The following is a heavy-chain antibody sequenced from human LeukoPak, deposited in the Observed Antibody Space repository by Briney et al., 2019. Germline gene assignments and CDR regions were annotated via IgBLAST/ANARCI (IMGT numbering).Heavy chain of an antibody. CDR1: GGSINNYY. D-gene: IGHD1-7*01. Sequence: SETLSLTCTVSGGSINNYYWSWVRQPPGAGLEWLAYIYYTGSTNYNPSLKTRLTISVDTSKNQFSLRLNSVTAADTAVYYCARQLELRFDYWGQGTLVTVSS. CDR2: IYYTGST. CDR3: ARQLELRFDY. V-gene: IGHV4-59*08. J-gene: IGHJ4*02.